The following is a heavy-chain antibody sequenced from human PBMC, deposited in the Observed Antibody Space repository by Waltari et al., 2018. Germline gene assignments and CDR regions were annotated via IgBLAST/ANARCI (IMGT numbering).Heavy chain of an antibody. D-gene: IGHD6-19*01. CDR2: ISRAGRT. J-gene: IGHJ6*03. V-gene: IGHV3-23*03. Sequence: VQVWEAGGAFVKHGASVRRSCATSGITSSDFSFVWVPQVPGKGLEWVSVISRAGRTNHADSVKGRFTISTDNSKKTVFLEMNSLRPDDTAVYYCAKLGGLYASGWPDSTNYMAVWGKGTTVTVSS. CDR3: AKLGGLYASGWPDSTNYMAV. CDR1: GITSSDFS.